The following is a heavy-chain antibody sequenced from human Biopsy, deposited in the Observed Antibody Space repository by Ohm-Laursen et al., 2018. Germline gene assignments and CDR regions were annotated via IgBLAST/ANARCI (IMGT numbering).Heavy chain of an antibody. CDR1: GFYFSNYA. CDR3: ARDLYDFCGGCPFDP. Sequence: SLRLSCTASGFYFSNYAMSWVRRAPGKGLECVPLINGSGGSTYYADPVKGRFTISRDNSKNTLYLQMNSLRAEDTAMYYCARDLYDFCGGCPFDPWGQGTLVTVSP. D-gene: IGHD3-3*01. CDR2: INGSGGST. V-gene: IGHV3-23*01. J-gene: IGHJ5*02.